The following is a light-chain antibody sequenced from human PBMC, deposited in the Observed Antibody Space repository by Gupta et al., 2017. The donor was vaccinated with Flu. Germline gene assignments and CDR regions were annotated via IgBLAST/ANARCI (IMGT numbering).Light chain of an antibody. J-gene: IGLJ1*01. CDR2: DVN. V-gene: IGLV2-11*01. CDR3: FSYAGSNTYV. CDR1: SSDVGGYNY. Sequence: QSALTQPRSVSASPGPSVAISCTGTSSDVGGYNYVSWYQQHPGKAPKLMIYDVNNRPSGVPDRFSGSKSGNTASLTISGLQAEDEADYYCFSYAGSNTYVFGIGTKVTVL.